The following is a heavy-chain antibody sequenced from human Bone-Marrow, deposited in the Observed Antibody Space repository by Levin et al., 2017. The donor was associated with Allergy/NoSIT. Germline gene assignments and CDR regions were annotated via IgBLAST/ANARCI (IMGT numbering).Heavy chain of an antibody. J-gene: IGHJ1*01. D-gene: IGHD2-15*01. CDR3: AKVGVVAATVGYFQH. CDR2: ISWNSGSI. CDR1: GFTFDDYA. Sequence: SLKISCAASGFTFDDYAMHWVRQAPGKGLEWVSGISWNSGSIGYADSVKGRFTISRDNAKNSLYLQMNSLRAEDTALYYCAKVGVVAATVGYFQHWGQGTLVTVSS. V-gene: IGHV3-9*01.